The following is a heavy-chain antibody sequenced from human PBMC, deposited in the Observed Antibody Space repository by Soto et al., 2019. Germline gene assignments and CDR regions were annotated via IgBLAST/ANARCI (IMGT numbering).Heavy chain of an antibody. CDR2: TYYRSKWYY. Sequence: SQTLSLTCAITGDSVSSNSAGWSWVRQSPSRGLEWLGRTYYRSKWYYEYAVSVRGRITINPDTSKNQYSLQLNSVTPEDTAVYFCARGEPYSGRIFDCWGQGTLVTVSS. V-gene: IGHV6-1*01. J-gene: IGHJ4*01. CDR3: ARGEPYSGRIFDC. D-gene: IGHD1-26*01. CDR1: GDSVSSNSAG.